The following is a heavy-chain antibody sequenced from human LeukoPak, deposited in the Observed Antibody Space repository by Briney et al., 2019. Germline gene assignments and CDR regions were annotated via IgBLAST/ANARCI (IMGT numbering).Heavy chain of an antibody. CDR1: GDSISSGGYY. Sequence: SQTLSLTCSVSGDSISSGGYYWSWIRQPPGKGLEWIGYIYYSGSTEYNPSLKSRVTISVDTSKNQFSLKMSSVTAADTAVYYCARARDGHINNWFDPWGQGTLVTVSS. CDR3: ARARDGHINNWFDP. J-gene: IGHJ5*02. D-gene: IGHD5-24*01. V-gene: IGHV4-61*08. CDR2: IYYSGST.